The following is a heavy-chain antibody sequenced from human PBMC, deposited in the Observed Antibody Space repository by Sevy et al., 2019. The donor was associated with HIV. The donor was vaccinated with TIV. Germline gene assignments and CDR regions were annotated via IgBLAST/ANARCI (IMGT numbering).Heavy chain of an antibody. V-gene: IGHV4-61*02. D-gene: IGHD5-18*01. CDR3: ARDRLDVDTAMALYFDY. CDR1: GGSISSGSYY. Sequence: SETLSLTCTVSGGSISSGSYYWSWIRQPAGKGLEWIGRIYTSGRTNYNPSLKSRVTISVDTSKNQFSLKLSSVTAADTAVYYCARDRLDVDTAMALYFDYWGQGTLVTVSS. J-gene: IGHJ4*02. CDR2: IYTSGRT.